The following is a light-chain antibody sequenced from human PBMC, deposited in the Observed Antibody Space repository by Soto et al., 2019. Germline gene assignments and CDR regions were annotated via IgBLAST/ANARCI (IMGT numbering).Light chain of an antibody. V-gene: IGKV3-15*01. CDR2: GAS. J-gene: IGKJ2*01. CDR1: QSVGTT. CDR3: QQYSNWPEYT. Sequence: EIVMTQSPATLSVSPGERVALSCRASQSVGTTLAWYQQKPGQAPRLLIFGASTRVTGVPARFSGSGSGTEFTLSINSLQSDDFAVYYCQQYSNWPEYTFGQGTKVDIK.